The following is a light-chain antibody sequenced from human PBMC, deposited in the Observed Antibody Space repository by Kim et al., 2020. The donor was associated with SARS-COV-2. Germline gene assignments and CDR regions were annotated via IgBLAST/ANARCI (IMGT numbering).Light chain of an antibody. V-gene: IGKV3D-15*01. Sequence: EVVLTQSPATLSVSPGERATLSCRASQSVSSDLAWYQQKPGQAPRLLIYGALSRATGIPVRFSASGSGTEFTLTISSLESEDSAIYYCQQYNDWPPITFGQGTRLEIK. CDR2: GAL. CDR3: QQYNDWPPIT. J-gene: IGKJ5*01. CDR1: QSVSSD.